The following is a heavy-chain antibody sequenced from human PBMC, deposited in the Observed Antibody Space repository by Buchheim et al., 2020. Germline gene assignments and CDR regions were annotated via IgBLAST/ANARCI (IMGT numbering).Heavy chain of an antibody. CDR3: ARDRDSSGYPHWYFDL. D-gene: IGHD3-22*01. CDR2: ISSSSSYI. V-gene: IGHV3-21*01. J-gene: IGHJ2*01. Sequence: EVQLVESGGGLVQPGGSLRLSCAASGFTFSSYSMNWVRQAPGKGLEWVSSISSSSSYIYYADSVKGRFTISRDNAKNSLYLQMNSLRAEDTAVYYCARDRDSSGYPHWYFDLWGRGTL. CDR1: GFTFSSYS.